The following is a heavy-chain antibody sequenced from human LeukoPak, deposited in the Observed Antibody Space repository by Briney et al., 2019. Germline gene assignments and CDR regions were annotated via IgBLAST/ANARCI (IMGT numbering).Heavy chain of an antibody. J-gene: IGHJ5*02. V-gene: IGHV2-5*02. CDR2: IYWDDDK. CDR1: GFSLSTSGVG. CDR3: AHTYTAMVYNWFDP. D-gene: IGHD5-18*01. Sequence: SGPTLVKPTQTLTLTCTFSGFSLSTSGVGVGWIRQPPGKALEWLALIYWDDDKRYSPSLKSRLTITKDTSKNQVVLAMTNMDPVDTATYYCAHTYTAMVYNWFDPWGQGTLVTVSS.